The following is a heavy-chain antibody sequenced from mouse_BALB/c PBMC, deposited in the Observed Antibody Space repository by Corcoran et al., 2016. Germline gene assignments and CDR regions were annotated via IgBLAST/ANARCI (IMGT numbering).Heavy chain of an antibody. CDR3: AREPYAMDY. CDR1: GYTFTNYG. V-gene: IGHV9-3-1*01. CDR2: INTYTGEP. J-gene: IGHJ4*01. Sequence: QIQLVQSGPELKKPGETVKISCKASGYTFTNYGMNWVKKAPGKGLKWMGWINTYTGEPTYADDFKGRFAFSLETSASTANLQINNLKNEDTATYCGAREPYAMDYWGQGTSVTVSS.